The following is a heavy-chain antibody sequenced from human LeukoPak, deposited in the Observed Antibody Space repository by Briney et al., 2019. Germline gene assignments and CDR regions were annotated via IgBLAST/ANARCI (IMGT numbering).Heavy chain of an antibody. CDR1: GFSFGNDA. Sequence: GGSLRLSCVASGFSFGNDAMSWVRQAPGKGLQWVSQISGTGGATWYAGFARDRFTISRDNSKKTLYLQMSGLRVEDTAMYYCVKDPRDTYGTNWFVSWGQGTLLIVSS. D-gene: IGHD2-21*01. V-gene: IGHV3-23*01. CDR2: ISGTGGAT. J-gene: IGHJ5*01. CDR3: VKDPRDTYGTNWFVS.